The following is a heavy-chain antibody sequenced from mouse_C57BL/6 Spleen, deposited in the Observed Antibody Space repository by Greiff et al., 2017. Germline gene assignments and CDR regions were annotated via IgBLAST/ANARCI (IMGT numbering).Heavy chain of an antibody. CDR3: ASDGKGYAMDY. J-gene: IGHJ4*01. D-gene: IGHD2-1*01. V-gene: IGHV1-39*01. CDR1: GYSFTDYN. CDR2: IKPNDGTT. Sequence: VQLQQSGPGLVKPGASVTISCTASGYSFTDYNMHWVKQSNGKSLEWIGVIKPNDGTTSYNTKFTGKVTLTVDQSSSTAYMQLNSRTSEDSAVYYCASDGKGYAMDYWGQGTSVTVSS.